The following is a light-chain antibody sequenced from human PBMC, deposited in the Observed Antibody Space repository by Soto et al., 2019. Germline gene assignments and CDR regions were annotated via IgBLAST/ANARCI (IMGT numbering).Light chain of an antibody. Sequence: DLQMTQSPSTLSASMGDRVSITCRASQTISDWLAWYQQKPGKAPKLLIYQASSLKSGVPSRFSGSGSGTEFTLTISTLQSDDFATYYCQQYSLYPWTFGQGTKVEI. CDR2: QAS. CDR3: QQYSLYPWT. CDR1: QTISDW. V-gene: IGKV1-5*03. J-gene: IGKJ1*01.